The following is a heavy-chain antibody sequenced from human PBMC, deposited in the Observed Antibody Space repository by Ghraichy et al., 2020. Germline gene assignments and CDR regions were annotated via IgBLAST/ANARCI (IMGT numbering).Heavy chain of an antibody. V-gene: IGHV4-34*01. J-gene: IGHJ4*02. Sequence: SETLSLTCAVYGGSFSGYYWSWIRQPPGKGLEWIGEINHSGSTNYNPSLKSRVTISVDTSKNQFSLKLSSVTAADTAVYYCARGPDFDYWGQGTLVTVSS. CDR3: ARGPDFDY. CDR2: INHSGST. CDR1: GGSFSGYY.